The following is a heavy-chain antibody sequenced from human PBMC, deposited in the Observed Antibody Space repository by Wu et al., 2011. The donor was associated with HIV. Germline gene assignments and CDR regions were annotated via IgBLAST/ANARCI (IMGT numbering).Heavy chain of an antibody. CDR2: ISAYNGNT. D-gene: IGHD3-22*01. CDR3: ARGQYYYDSSGTEFYFDY. J-gene: IGHJ4*02. CDR1: GGTFSNFA. Sequence: QVQLVQSGAEVKKPGSSVKVSCKASGGTFSNFAISWVRQAPGQGLEWMGWISAYNGNTNYGQKFQGRVTMTTDTSTSTAYMELRSLRSDDTAVYYCARGQYYYDSSGTEFYFDYWGQGTLVTVSS. V-gene: IGHV1-18*01.